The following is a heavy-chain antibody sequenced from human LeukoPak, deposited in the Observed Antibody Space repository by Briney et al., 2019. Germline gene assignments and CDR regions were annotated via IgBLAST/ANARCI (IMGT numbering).Heavy chain of an antibody. Sequence: GESLRLSCVGSGFTFDKFYMSWARQAPGKGLEWVAQINQDESGKYYVDSVRGRFTISRDNARTSVYLQMDSLSADDTAVYYCAREQWWRLDYWGQGTLVTVSS. V-gene: IGHV3-7*01. CDR1: GFTFDKFY. CDR2: INQDESGK. J-gene: IGHJ4*02. D-gene: IGHD2-21*02. CDR3: AREQWWRLDY.